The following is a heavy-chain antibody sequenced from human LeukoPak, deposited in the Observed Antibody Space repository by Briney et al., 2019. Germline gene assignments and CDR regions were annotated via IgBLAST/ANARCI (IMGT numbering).Heavy chain of an antibody. D-gene: IGHD4-17*01. CDR2: IYTSGST. Sequence: SETLSLTCTVSGGPISSYYWSWIRQPAGKGLEWIGRIYTSGSTNYNPSLKSRVTMSVDTSKNQFSLKLSSVTAADTAVYYCARDLDYGDYGSAFDYWGQGTLVTVSS. CDR1: GGPISSYY. V-gene: IGHV4-4*07. J-gene: IGHJ4*02. CDR3: ARDLDYGDYGSAFDY.